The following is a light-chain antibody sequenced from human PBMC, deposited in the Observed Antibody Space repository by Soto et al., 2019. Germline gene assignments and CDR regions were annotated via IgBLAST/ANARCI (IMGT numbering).Light chain of an antibody. CDR1: QGIRNF. J-gene: IGKJ3*01. CDR2: AAS. V-gene: IGKV1-27*01. Sequence: DIQMTQSPTSLSASVGDRVTITCRASQGIRNFVAWYQQKPGKPPKLLIYAASTLQSGVPSRFSGSGSGTDFTLTITSLQPEDVATYYCQKYSSVPVFGPGTKVEI. CDR3: QKYSSVPV.